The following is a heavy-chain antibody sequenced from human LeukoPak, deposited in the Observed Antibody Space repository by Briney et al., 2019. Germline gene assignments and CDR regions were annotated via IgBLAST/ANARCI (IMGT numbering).Heavy chain of an antibody. J-gene: IGHJ4*02. Sequence: ASVKVSCKASGYTFTSYGISWVRQAPGQGLEWMGWISAYNGNTNYAQKLQGRVTMTTDTSTSTAYMELRSLRSDDTAVYYCARDRKNNWNYPLEYYFDYWGQGTLVTVSS. D-gene: IGHD1-7*01. CDR3: ARDRKNNWNYPLEYYFDY. V-gene: IGHV1-18*01. CDR1: GYTFTSYG. CDR2: ISAYNGNT.